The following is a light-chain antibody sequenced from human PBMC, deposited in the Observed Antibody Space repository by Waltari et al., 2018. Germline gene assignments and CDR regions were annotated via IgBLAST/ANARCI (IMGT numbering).Light chain of an antibody. V-gene: IGKV1-12*01. CDR2: DAS. CDR1: QGISSR. J-gene: IGKJ1*01. CDR3: QQVNSVPRT. Sequence: DIQMTQSPSSVSASVGDSVHLTCRPSQGISSRLAWYQQRPGNAPKLLSYDASSLHSGVPSRFSGSGAGTDFALTSRSLQPEDFAIYYCQQVNSVPRTFGQGTKVEVK.